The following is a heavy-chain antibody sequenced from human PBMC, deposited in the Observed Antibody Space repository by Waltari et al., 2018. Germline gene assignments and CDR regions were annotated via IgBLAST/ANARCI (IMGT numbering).Heavy chain of an antibody. CDR3: TRDPAGGIDV. CDR2: INPKTGVT. V-gene: IGHV1-2*02. Sequence: QVQLLQSGAEVKKPGASVNISCKASGYTFTGYFLHWVRQAPGQRLEYLGWINPKTGVTNFVQKFLDRVTVTRDMSRNQFSLRLKSVTAADTAVYYCTRDPAGGIDVWGQGTLVTVSS. CDR1: GYTFTGYF. J-gene: IGHJ4*02. D-gene: IGHD3-16*01.